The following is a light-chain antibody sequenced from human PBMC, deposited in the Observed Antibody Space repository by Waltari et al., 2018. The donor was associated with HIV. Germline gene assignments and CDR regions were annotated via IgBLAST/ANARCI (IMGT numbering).Light chain of an antibody. CDR1: KSISAY. V-gene: IGKV1-39*01. Sequence: DIQMTQSPSSLSASVGDRVTITCRASKSISAYLNWYQQKPGKAPKLLVYAASNLQSGVPSRFSGSGSGTHFTLTISSLQSEDFASYFCQQTYSDVWTFGQGTKVAIK. CDR3: QQTYSDVWT. J-gene: IGKJ1*01. CDR2: AAS.